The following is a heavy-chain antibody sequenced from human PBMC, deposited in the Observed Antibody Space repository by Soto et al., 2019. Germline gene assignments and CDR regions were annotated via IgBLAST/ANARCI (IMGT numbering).Heavy chain of an antibody. V-gene: IGHV1-46*01. CDR2: INPSGGST. CDR3: ARQDYSDSFDY. Sequence: VASVKVSCKASGYTFTGSFMHGLRQAPGQGLEWMGVINPSGGSTSYTQKFQGRVTMTRDTSTSTVYMELSSLRSEDTAVYYCARQDYSDSFDYWGQGTLVTVSS. J-gene: IGHJ4*02. CDR1: GYTFTGSF. D-gene: IGHD3-22*01.